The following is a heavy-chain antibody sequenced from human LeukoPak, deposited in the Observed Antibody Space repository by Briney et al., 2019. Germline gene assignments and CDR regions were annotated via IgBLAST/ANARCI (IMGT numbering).Heavy chain of an antibody. CDR3: AREGSIVPHQDLDY. D-gene: IGHD2-8*01. Sequence: PGGSLRLSCAASGFTLSSYAMSWVRQAPGKGPEWVSSINSRGSDKYYADSVEGRFTISRDNAKNSLFLQMNSLRAEDTAVYYCAREGSIVPHQDLDYWGQGTLVTVSS. CDR1: GFTLSSYA. CDR2: INSRGSDK. V-gene: IGHV3-21*01. J-gene: IGHJ4*02.